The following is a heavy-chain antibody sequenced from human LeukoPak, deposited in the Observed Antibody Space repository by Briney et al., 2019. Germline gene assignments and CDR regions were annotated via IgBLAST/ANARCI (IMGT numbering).Heavy chain of an antibody. CDR3: ARDDSSGYYYLDY. Sequence: SETLFLTCAVYGGSFSGYYWSWIRQPPGKGLEWIGEINHSGSTNYNPSLKSRVTISVDTSKNQFSLKLSSVTAADTAVYYCARDDSSGYYYLDYWGQGTLVTVSS. CDR1: GGSFSGYY. J-gene: IGHJ4*02. CDR2: INHSGST. D-gene: IGHD3-22*01. V-gene: IGHV4-34*01.